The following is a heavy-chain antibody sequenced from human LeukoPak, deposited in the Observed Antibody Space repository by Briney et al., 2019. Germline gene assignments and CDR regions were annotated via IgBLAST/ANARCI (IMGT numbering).Heavy chain of an antibody. D-gene: IGHD3-10*01. CDR2: IYNRGTT. Sequence: PSETLSLTCTVSGGSISTFYWSWIRQPPGKGLEWIGYIYNRGTTNSNHNPSLKSRVTMSLDTSKNQFSLKLSSVTAADTAVYYCARRRGVRGVKYYYYGMDVWGQGTTVTVSS. CDR3: ARRRGVRGVKYYYYGMDV. CDR1: GGSISTFY. V-gene: IGHV4-59*08. J-gene: IGHJ6*02.